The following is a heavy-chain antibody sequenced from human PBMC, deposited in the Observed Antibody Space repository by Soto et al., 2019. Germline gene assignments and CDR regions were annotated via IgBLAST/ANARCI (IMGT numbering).Heavy chain of an antibody. CDR1: GGSISSYY. CDR3: ARHRSAPIIAAALQELDY. J-gene: IGHJ4*02. D-gene: IGHD6-13*01. V-gene: IGHV4-39*01. CDR2: IYYSGST. Sequence: SETLSLTCTVSGGSISSYYWSWIRQPPGKGLEWIGSIYYSGSTYYNPSLKSRVTISVDTSKNQFSLKLSSVTAADTAVYYCARHRSAPIIAAALQELDYWGQGTLVTVSS.